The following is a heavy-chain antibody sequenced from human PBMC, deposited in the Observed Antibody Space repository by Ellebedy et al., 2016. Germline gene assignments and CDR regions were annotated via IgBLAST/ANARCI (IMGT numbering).Heavy chain of an antibody. J-gene: IGHJ4*02. Sequence: GGSLRLSCAASGFTFSSYSMNWVRQAPGKGLEWVSYISSSSSTIYYADSVKGRFTISRDNAKNSLYLQMNSLRAEDTAVYYCARDQLLWFGEIGYWGQGTLVTVSS. D-gene: IGHD3-10*01. CDR1: GFTFSSYS. CDR2: ISSSSSTI. CDR3: ARDQLLWFGEIGY. V-gene: IGHV3-48*01.